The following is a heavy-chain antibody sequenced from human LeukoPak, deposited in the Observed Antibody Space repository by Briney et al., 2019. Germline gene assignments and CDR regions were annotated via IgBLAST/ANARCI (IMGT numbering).Heavy chain of an antibody. J-gene: IGHJ4*02. Sequence: ASVKVSCKASGYTFTGYYMHWVRQAPGQGLEWMGWINPNSGGTNYAQKFQGWVTMTRDTSISTAYIELSRLRSDDTAVYYCARGPDYGDYVFDYWGQGTLVTVSS. D-gene: IGHD4-17*01. V-gene: IGHV1-2*04. CDR3: ARGPDYGDYVFDY. CDR2: INPNSGGT. CDR1: GYTFTGYY.